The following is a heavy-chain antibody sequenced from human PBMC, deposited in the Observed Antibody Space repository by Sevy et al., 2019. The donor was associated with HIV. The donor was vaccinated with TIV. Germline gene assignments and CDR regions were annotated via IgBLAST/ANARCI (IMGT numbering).Heavy chain of an antibody. D-gene: IGHD2-2*01. CDR3: ARDPWGSSASCPGRTVRNWFDP. V-gene: IGHV1-69*04. CDR2: IIPILGIA. J-gene: IGHJ5*02. CDR1: GGTFSSYA. Sequence: ASVKVSCKASGGTFSSYAISWVRQAPGQGLEWMGRIIPILGIANYAQKFQGRVTITADKSTSTAYMELSSLRSEDTAMYYCARDPWGSSASCPGRTVRNWFDPWGQGTLVTVSS.